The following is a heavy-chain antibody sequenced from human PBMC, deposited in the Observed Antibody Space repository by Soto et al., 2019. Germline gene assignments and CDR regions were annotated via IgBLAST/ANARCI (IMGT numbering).Heavy chain of an antibody. CDR1: GDSISSRSYY. CDR3: ARARWLQFSDYYGMDV. V-gene: IGHV4-61*01. Sequence: ASETLSLTCTVAGDSISSRSYYWSWIRQPPGKGLEWIGYIYYSGSTNYNPSLKSRVTISVDTSKNQFSLKLSSVTAADTAVYYCARARWLQFSDYYGMDVWGQGTTVTVSS. D-gene: IGHD5-12*01. J-gene: IGHJ6*02. CDR2: IYYSGST.